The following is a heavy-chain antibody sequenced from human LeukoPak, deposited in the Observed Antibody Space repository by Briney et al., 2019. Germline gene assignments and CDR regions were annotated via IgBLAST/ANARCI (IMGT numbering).Heavy chain of an antibody. Sequence: PGGSLRLSCAASGSTVSNYYMNWVRQAPGKGLEWVSVIYTGGSTYYADSVKGRFTISRDNSKNTLFLQMNSLRAEDTAVYYCARAKQWPVQLFHSGMDVWGQGTTVTVTS. CDR1: GSTVSNYY. CDR3: ARAKQWPVQLFHSGMDV. V-gene: IGHV3-66*01. J-gene: IGHJ6*02. CDR2: IYTGGST. D-gene: IGHD6-19*01.